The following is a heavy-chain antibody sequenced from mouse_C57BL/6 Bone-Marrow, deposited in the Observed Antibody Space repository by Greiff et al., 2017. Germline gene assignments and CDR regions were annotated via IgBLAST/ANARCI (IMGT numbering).Heavy chain of an antibody. D-gene: IGHD4-1*01. CDR1: GYTFTSYW. Sequence: VQLQQPGAELVKPGASVKLSCKASGYTFTSYWMHWVKQRPGQGLEWIGMIHPNSGSTNYNEKFKSKATLTVDKSSSTAYRRLSSLTSEDSAVFYWAREGNWDYFDDWGQGTTLTVSS. V-gene: IGHV1-64*01. CDR3: AREGNWDYFDD. CDR2: IHPNSGST. J-gene: IGHJ2*01.